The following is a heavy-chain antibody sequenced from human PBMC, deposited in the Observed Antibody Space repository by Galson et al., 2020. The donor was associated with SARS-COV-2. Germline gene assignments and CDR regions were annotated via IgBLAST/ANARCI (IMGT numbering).Heavy chain of an antibody. CDR1: GFTFSSYA. D-gene: IGHD5-18*01. CDR3: AKDLADGGIQLWFDAFDI. Sequence: GGSLRLSCAASGFTFSSYAMSWVRQAPGKGLEWVSAISGSGGSTYYADSVKGRFTISRDNSKNTLYLQMNSLRAEDTAVYYCAKDLADGGIQLWFDAFDIWGQGTMVAVSS. V-gene: IGHV3-23*01. J-gene: IGHJ3*02. CDR2: ISGSGGST.